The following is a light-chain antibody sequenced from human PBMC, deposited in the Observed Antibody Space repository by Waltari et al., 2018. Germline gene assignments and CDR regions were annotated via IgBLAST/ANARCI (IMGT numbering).Light chain of an antibody. J-gene: IGLJ2*01. CDR2: DVN. CDR1: SSDVGGYNY. CDR3: CSYAGSYTFV. V-gene: IGLV2-11*01. Sequence: TISCTGTSSDVGGYNYVSWYQQHPGKAPKFMIYDVNKRPSGVPDRFSGSKSGNTASLTISGLQAEDEADYYCCSYAGSYTFVFGGGTKLTVL.